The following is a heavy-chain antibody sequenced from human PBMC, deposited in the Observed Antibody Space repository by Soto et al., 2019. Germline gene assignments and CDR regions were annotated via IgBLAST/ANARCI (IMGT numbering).Heavy chain of an antibody. CDR3: ATKSPLGVTAAKRPLYYYYYYYMDV. D-gene: IGHD2-21*02. CDR2: FDPEDGET. Sequence: ASVKVSCKVSGYTLTELSMHWVRQAPGKGLEWMGGFDPEDGETIYAQKFQGRVTMTEDTSTDTAYMELSSLRSEDTAVYYCATKSPLGVTAAKRPLYYYYYYYMDVWGKGTTVTVSS. J-gene: IGHJ6*03. CDR1: GYTLTELS. V-gene: IGHV1-24*01.